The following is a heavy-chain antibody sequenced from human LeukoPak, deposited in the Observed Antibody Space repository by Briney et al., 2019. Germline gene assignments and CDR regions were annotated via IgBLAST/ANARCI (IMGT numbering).Heavy chain of an antibody. V-gene: IGHV3-23*01. CDR2: ISGSGGST. CDR1: GFTFSSYA. CDR3: AKEMAPFYGSGDAFDI. J-gene: IGHJ3*02. D-gene: IGHD3-10*01. Sequence: GGSLRLSCAASGFTFSSYAMSWVRQAPGKELEWVSAISGSGGSTYYADSVKGRFTISRDNSKNTLYLQMNSLRAEDTAVYYCAKEMAPFYGSGDAFDIWGQGTMVAVSS.